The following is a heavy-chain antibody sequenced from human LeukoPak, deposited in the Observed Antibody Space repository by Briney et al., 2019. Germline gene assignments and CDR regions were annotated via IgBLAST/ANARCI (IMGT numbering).Heavy chain of an antibody. V-gene: IGHV4-59*01. D-gene: IGHD6-13*01. CDR3: AREVRSSWYFDY. J-gene: IGHJ4*02. Sequence: SETLSLTCTVSGGSISSYYWSWIRQPPGKGLEWIGYIYYSGSTNYNPSLKSRVTISVDTSKNQFSLRLSSVTAADTAVYYCAREVRSSWYFDYWGQGTLVTVSS. CDR2: IYYSGST. CDR1: GGSISSYY.